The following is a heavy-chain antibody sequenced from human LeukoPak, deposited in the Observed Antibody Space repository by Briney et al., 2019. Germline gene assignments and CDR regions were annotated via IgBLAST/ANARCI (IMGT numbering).Heavy chain of an antibody. CDR1: GGSISHNY. CDR3: ARGSYCSRTSCYPHGMDV. Sequence: SETLSLTCTVSGGSISHNYWSWIRQPPGRRLEWIGYIYYSGSTTYNPSLKSRVTISVDPSKNQFSLKLSSVTAADTAVYYCARGSYCSRTSCYPHGMDVWGQGTTVTVSS. V-gene: IGHV4-59*08. D-gene: IGHD2-2*01. J-gene: IGHJ6*02. CDR2: IYYSGST.